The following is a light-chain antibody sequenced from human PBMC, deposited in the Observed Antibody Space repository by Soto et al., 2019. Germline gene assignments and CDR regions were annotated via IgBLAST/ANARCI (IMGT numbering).Light chain of an antibody. CDR3: SSYTSSSTVL. J-gene: IGLJ2*01. Sequence: QSALTQPASVSESPGQSITISCTGTSSDVGGYKYVSWYQQHPGKAPKLIIYEVSNRPSGVSNRFSGSKSGNTASLTISGLQAEDEADYYCSSYTSSSTVLFGGGTQLTVL. V-gene: IGLV2-14*01. CDR2: EVS. CDR1: SSDVGGYKY.